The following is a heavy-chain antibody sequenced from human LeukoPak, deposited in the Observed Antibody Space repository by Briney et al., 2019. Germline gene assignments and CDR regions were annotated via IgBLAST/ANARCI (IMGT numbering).Heavy chain of an antibody. CDR2: INHSGST. Sequence: PSETLSLTCAVYGGSFSGYYWSWIRQPPGKGLEWIGEINHSGSTNYNPSLKSRATISVDTSKNQFSLKLSSVTAADTAVYYCARGLGIPNFDYWGQGTLVTVSS. CDR3: ARGLGIPNFDY. D-gene: IGHD7-27*01. J-gene: IGHJ4*02. V-gene: IGHV4-34*01. CDR1: GGSFSGYY.